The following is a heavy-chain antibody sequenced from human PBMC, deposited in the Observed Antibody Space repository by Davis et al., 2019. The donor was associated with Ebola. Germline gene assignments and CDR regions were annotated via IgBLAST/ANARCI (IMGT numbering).Heavy chain of an antibody. V-gene: IGHV3-9*01. J-gene: IGHJ6*02. CDR1: GVSLHDHA. D-gene: IGHD3-16*01. CDR3: GKDLTPGGMDV. CDR2: VSWKSDGV. Sequence: SLKISCVASGVSLHDHAMHWVRQAPGKGLEWVAAVSWKSDGVGYADSVKGRFTVSRDNAKNSLYLQMNSLRVEDTAFYYCGKDLTPGGMDVWGQGTTVTVSS.